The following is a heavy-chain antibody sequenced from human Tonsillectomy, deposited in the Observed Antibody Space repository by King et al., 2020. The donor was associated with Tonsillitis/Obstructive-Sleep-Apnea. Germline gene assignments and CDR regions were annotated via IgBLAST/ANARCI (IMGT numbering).Heavy chain of an antibody. CDR1: GFSVSNDY. D-gene: IGHD2-15*01. Sequence: VQLVESGGGLIQPGGSLRLSCAVSGFSVSNDYMSWVRQAPGKGLEWVSVIYSGGSTYYADSVKGRFTISRDNSKNTGYLQMNSLRAEDAAVYYCASGYCSGGSCPHYYYMDVWGKGTTVTVS. J-gene: IGHJ6*03. CDR3: ASGYCSGGSCPHYYYMDV. V-gene: IGHV3-53*01. CDR2: IYSGGST.